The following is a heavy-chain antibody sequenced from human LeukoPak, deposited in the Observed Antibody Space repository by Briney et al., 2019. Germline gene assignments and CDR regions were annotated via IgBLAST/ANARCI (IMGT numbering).Heavy chain of an antibody. CDR1: GYTFTSYG. J-gene: IGHJ4*02. V-gene: IGHV1-18*04. Sequence: GASVKVSCKASGYTFTSYGISWVRQAPGQGLEWMGWISAYNGNTNYAQTLQGRVTMTTDTSTSTAYMELRSLRSDDTAVYYCARDRSGYSSGWYFSPFDYWGQGTLVTVSS. CDR3: ARDRSGYSSGWYFSPFDY. D-gene: IGHD6-19*01. CDR2: ISAYNGNT.